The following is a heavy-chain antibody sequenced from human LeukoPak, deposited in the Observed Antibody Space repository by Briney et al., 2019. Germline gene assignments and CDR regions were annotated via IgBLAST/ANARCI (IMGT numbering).Heavy chain of an antibody. CDR1: GYTCTGYY. CDR3: ARTWPSSSSGLDY. J-gene: IGHJ4*02. V-gene: IGHV1-2*02. D-gene: IGHD6-6*01. Sequence: ASVKVSCRASGYTCTGYYMHWVRQATGQGLEWMVWINPNSGCTNYAQKFQGRVTMTRDTSISTAYMELSRLRSDDTAVYYCARTWPSSSSGLDYWGQGTLVTVSS. CDR2: INPNSGCT.